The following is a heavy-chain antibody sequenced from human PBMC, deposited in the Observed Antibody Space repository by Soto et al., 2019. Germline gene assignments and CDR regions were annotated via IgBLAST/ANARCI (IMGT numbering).Heavy chain of an antibody. D-gene: IGHD3-22*01. CDR3: ARPNYYYDSSTYGMDV. J-gene: IGHJ6*02. CDR1: GYTFTSYG. Sequence: GASVKVSCKASGYTFTSYGISWVRQAPGQGLEWMGWISAYNGNTNYAQKLQGRVTMTTDTSTSTAYMELRSLRSDDTAVYYCARPNYYYDSSTYGMDVWGQGTTVTVSS. V-gene: IGHV1-18*04. CDR2: ISAYNGNT.